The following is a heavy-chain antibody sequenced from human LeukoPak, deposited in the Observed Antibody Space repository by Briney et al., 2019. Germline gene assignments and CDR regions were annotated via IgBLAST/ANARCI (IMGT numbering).Heavy chain of an antibody. J-gene: IGHJ4*02. CDR1: GFSFSSYA. Sequence: GGSLRLSCAASGFSFSSYAMGWFRQAPGKGLEWVSGISSSGDTTYYADSVKGRFTISRDNSKYTLYLQMNSLRVEDTAVYYCAKGGWYGDYDNWGQGNLVAVS. V-gene: IGHV3-23*01. CDR3: AKGGWYGDYDN. D-gene: IGHD4-17*01. CDR2: ISSSGDTT.